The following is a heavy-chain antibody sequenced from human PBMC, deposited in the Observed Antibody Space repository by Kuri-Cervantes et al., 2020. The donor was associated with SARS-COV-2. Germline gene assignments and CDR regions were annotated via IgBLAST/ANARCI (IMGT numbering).Heavy chain of an antibody. CDR1: GFTVSSNY. CDR3: ARVAGEGPIYYYYMDV. Sequence: GGSLRLSCAASGFTVSSNYMSWVRQAPGKGLEWVSYISSSSSTTSYADSVRGRFTISRDDAKNSLYLQMNSLRAEDTAVYFCARVAGEGPIYYYYMDVWGKGTTVTVSS. D-gene: IGHD1-1*01. V-gene: IGHV3-48*04. CDR2: ISSSSSTT. J-gene: IGHJ6*03.